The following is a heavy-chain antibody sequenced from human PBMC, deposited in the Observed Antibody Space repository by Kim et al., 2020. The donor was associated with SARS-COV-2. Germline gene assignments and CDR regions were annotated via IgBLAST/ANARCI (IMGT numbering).Heavy chain of an antibody. CDR1: GGTFSSYA. V-gene: IGHV1-69*13. D-gene: IGHD3-10*01. J-gene: IGHJ4*02. Sequence: SVKVSCKASGGTFSSYAVTWVRQAPGQGLEWMGGIIPIFDKTNYAQKFQGRVTITADQSTSTAYMELSSLRSDDTAVYYCARVLQGIYYWGQGTLVTVS. CDR3: ARVLQGIYY. CDR2: IIPIFDKT.